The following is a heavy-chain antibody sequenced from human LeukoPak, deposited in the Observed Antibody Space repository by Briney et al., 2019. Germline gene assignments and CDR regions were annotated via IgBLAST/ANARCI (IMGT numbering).Heavy chain of an antibody. CDR2: ISGSGHDI. CDR3: ARGRVGQWLVDAFDI. V-gene: IGHV3-11*06. D-gene: IGHD6-19*01. Sequence: GGSLRLSCAASGFTFSDSYMTWVRQAPGKGVEWVAYISGSGHDINYSESAKGRFTISRDNAKNSLYLQMNSLRAEDTAVYYCARGRVGQWLVDAFDIWGQGTMVTVSS. J-gene: IGHJ3*02. CDR1: GFTFSDSY.